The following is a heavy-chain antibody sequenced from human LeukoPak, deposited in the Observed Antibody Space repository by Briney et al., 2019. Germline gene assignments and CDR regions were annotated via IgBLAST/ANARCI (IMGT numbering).Heavy chain of an antibody. CDR3: ARGGKGNWFDP. CDR1: GYTFTGYY. CDR2: INPSGGST. Sequence: ASVKVSCKASGYTFTGYYMHWVRQAPGQGLEWMGIINPSGGSTSYAQKFQGRVTMTRDTSTSTVYMELSRLRSDDTAVYYCARGGKGNWFDPWGQGTLVTVSS. J-gene: IGHJ5*02. V-gene: IGHV1-46*01.